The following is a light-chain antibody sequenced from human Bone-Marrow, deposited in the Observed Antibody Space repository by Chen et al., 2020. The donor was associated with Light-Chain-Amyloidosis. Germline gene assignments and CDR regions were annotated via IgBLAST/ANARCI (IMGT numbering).Light chain of an antibody. CDR3: RSYDPGLRGSV. CDR2: GNN. V-gene: IGLV1-40*01. CDR1: RSTIGAPYD. Sequence: QSVLTQPPSVSGAPGQRVTISCTGSRSTIGAPYDVHWYQQPPGTAPKLLIYGNNNRPSGVPDRFAGSKSGSSAALAITGRRAADEADYYCRSYDPGLRGSVFGGGTRLTVL. J-gene: IGLJ2*01.